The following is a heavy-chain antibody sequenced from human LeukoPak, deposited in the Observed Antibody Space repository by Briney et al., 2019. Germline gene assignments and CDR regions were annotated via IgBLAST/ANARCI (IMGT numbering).Heavy chain of an antibody. J-gene: IGHJ4*02. D-gene: IGHD3-10*01. CDR1: GLTVTSVY. CDR3: ASRGLNSASGVYYDF. Sequence: GGSLRLSCAASGLTVTSVYICWVRQAPGKGLEWVSVVYTGGSTSYADSVKGRFTISRDNSQNMVYLQMNNLGAEDTAMYYCASRGLNSASGVYYDFWGQGTLVTVSS. CDR2: VYTGGST. V-gene: IGHV3-66*01.